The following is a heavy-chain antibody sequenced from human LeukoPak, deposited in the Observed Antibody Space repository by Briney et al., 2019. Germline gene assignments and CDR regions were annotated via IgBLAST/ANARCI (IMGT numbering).Heavy chain of an antibody. V-gene: IGHV3-30*18. CDR2: ISYDGSNK. D-gene: IGHD6-13*01. CDR1: GFTFSSYG. CDR3: AKLAATGGYYFDY. J-gene: IGHJ4*02. Sequence: GGSLRLSCAASGFTFSSYGTHWVRQAPGKGLEWVAVISYDGSNKYYADSVKGRFTISRDNSKNTLYLQMNSLRAEDTAVYYCAKLAATGGYYFDYWGQGTLVTVSS.